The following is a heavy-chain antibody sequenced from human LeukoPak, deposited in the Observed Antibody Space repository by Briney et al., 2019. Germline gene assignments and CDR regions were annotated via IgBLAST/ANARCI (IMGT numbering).Heavy chain of an antibody. J-gene: IGHJ4*02. Sequence: SETLSLTCTVSGGSIRSYYWSWIRQHPGKGLEWIGYIYYSGSTYYNPSLKSRVTISVDTSKNQFSLKLSSVTAADTAVYYCARAINRAYIDYWGQGTLVTVSS. D-gene: IGHD1-14*01. CDR1: GGSIRSYY. V-gene: IGHV4-31*03. CDR2: IYYSGST. CDR3: ARAINRAYIDY.